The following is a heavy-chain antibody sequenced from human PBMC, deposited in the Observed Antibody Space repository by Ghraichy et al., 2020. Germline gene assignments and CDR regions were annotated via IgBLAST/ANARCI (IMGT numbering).Heavy chain of an antibody. CDR2: TYYRSKWYN. CDR1: GDSVSSNSAA. J-gene: IGHJ4*02. V-gene: IGHV6-1*01. Sequence: SETLSLTCAISGDSVSSNSAAWNWIRQSPSRGLEWLGRTYYRSKWYNDYAVSVKSRITINPDTSKNQFSLQLNSVTPEDTAVYYCARGEGGSSWYNRYYFDYWGQGTLVTVSS. CDR3: ARGEGGSSWYNRYYFDY. D-gene: IGHD6-13*01.